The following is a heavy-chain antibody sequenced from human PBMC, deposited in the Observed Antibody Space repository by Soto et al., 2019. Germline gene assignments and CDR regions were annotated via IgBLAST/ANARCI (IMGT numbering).Heavy chain of an antibody. D-gene: IGHD5-18*01. CDR2: IYYGGST. Sequence: PSETLSLTCTVSGGSVNSGGYYWSWSRQHPEKGLEWIGYIYYGGSTSYNASIKSRVTISVDTSKNQFSLKLSSVTAADTAIYYCARAGAYGYDWGQGTLGTVSS. CDR1: GGSVNSGGYY. CDR3: ARAGAYGYD. J-gene: IGHJ4*02. V-gene: IGHV4-31*03.